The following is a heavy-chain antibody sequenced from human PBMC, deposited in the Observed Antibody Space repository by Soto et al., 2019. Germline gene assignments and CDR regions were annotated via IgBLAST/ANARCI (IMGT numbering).Heavy chain of an antibody. V-gene: IGHV4-30-2*01. Sequence: PMRLPWGVSDGNIISGGYSWSWIRQPPGKGLEWIGYIYHSGSTYYNPSLKSRVTISVDRSKNQFSLKLSSVTAADTAVYYCASSHAGTHITAAVHWGQGTLVTV. J-gene: IGHJ4*02. CDR3: ASSHAGTHITAAVH. CDR2: IYHSGST. D-gene: IGHD6-13*01. CDR1: DGNIISGGYS.